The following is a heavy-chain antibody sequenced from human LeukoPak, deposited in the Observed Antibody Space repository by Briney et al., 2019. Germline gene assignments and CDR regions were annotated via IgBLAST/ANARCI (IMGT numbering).Heavy chain of an antibody. D-gene: IGHD6-13*01. V-gene: IGHV3-30*03. CDR1: GFTFSSYG. J-gene: IGHJ4*02. Sequence: PGRSLRLSCAASGFTFSSYGMHWVRQAPGKGLEWVAVISYDGSNKYYADSVKGRFTISRDNAKNSLYLQMNSLRAEDTAVYYCARDPVIAAAGTYEDYWGQGTLVTVSS. CDR3: ARDPVIAAAGTYEDY. CDR2: ISYDGSNK.